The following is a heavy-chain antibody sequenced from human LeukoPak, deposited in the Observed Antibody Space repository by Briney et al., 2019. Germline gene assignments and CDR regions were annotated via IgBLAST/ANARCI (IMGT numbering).Heavy chain of an antibody. J-gene: IGHJ5*02. CDR1: GFTFSGSA. Sequence: GGSLRLSXAASGFTFSGSALHWVSQASGKGLEWFGRISSKGNSYATAYAASVKGRFTISKDDSKNTAYLQMNSLKTEDTAVYYCTSRNYDILTAYSQAPANWFDPWGQGTLVTVSS. CDR2: ISSKGNSYAT. D-gene: IGHD3-9*01. V-gene: IGHV3-73*01. CDR3: TSRNYDILTAYSQAPANWFDP.